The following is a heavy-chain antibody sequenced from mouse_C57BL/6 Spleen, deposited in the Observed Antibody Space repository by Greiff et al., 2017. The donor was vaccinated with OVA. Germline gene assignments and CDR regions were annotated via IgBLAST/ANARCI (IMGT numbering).Heavy chain of an antibody. V-gene: IGHV1-64*01. CDR3: ARPYYGSSFYWYFDV. CDR2: IHPNSGST. J-gene: IGHJ1*03. CDR1: GYTFTSYW. D-gene: IGHD1-1*01. Sequence: QVQLQQPGAELVKPGASVKLSCKASGYTFTSYWMHWVKQRPGQGLEWIGMIHPNSGSTNYNEKFKSKATLTVDKSSSTAYMQLSSLTSEDSAFYYCARPYYGSSFYWYFDVWGTGTTVTVSS.